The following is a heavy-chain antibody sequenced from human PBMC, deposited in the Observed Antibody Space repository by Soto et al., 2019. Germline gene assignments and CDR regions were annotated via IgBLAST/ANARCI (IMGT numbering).Heavy chain of an antibody. J-gene: IGHJ4*02. CDR3: ARAARGAYFDY. CDR2: IYYNGST. V-gene: IGHV4-31*03. CDR1: GGSICSGGYY. Sequence: SETLSLTCTVSGGSICSGGYYWSWIRQHPGKGLEWIGYIYYNGSTYYNPSLKSRVTISVDTSKNQFSLKLSSVTFVDTAVYYWARAARGAYFDYWGQGTLLTVSS.